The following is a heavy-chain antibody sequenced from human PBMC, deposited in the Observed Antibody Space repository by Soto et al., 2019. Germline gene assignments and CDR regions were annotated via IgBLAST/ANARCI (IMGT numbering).Heavy chain of an antibody. CDR3: ARWGTTGGFDL. Sequence: QVQLVESGGGVVQPGTSLRLSCAASGFRFKSFVMHWVRQAPGKGLEWVAFTSYDGNNKDYGDSVKGRFTVSRDNSQNTLYLQMYFLRPEDTALYYCARWGTTGGFDLWGQGPLVSVSS. V-gene: IGHV3-30*19. CDR2: TSYDGNNK. CDR1: GFRFKSFV. J-gene: IGHJ4*02. D-gene: IGHD3-16*01.